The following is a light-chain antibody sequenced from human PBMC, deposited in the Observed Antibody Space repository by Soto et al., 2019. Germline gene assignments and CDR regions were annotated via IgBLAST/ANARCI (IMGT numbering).Light chain of an antibody. CDR2: DVS. Sequence: QSALTQPASVSGSPGQSITISCTGTSSDVGGYNSVSWYQQHPGKAPKLMIYDVSNRPSGVSNRFSGSKSGNTASLTISGLQAEDEADYYCSSYTSSSTLYVFGTGTKSPS. V-gene: IGLV2-14*01. J-gene: IGLJ1*01. CDR1: SSDVGGYNS. CDR3: SSYTSSSTLYV.